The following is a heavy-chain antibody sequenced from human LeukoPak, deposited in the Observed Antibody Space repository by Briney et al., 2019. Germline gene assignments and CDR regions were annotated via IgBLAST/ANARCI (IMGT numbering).Heavy chain of an antibody. CDR2: INAGNGNT. CDR1: GYTFTSYA. V-gene: IGHV1-3*01. CDR3: ARDESITMVRGVIIYYYGMDV. D-gene: IGHD3-10*01. Sequence: ASVTVSCKASGYTFTSYAMHWVRQAPGPRLEWMGWINAGNGNTKYSQTFQGRVTITRDTSASTAYMELSSLRSEDTAVYYCARDESITMVRGVIIYYYGMDVWGKGTTVTVSS. J-gene: IGHJ6*04.